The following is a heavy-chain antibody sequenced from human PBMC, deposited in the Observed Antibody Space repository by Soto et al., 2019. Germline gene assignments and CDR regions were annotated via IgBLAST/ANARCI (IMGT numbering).Heavy chain of an antibody. CDR1: GYSFDNYW. D-gene: IGHD1-26*01. CDR2: IYPGDSDR. V-gene: IGHV5-51*01. J-gene: IGHJ6*02. CDR3: VRYRSRDYYYGMDV. Sequence: PGESLKISCKGSGYSFDNYWIGWVRQMPGKGLEWMAIIYPGDSDRRYSPSFQGQVTISADQPISTAYLQWSSLKASDTANYYCVRYRSRDYYYGMDVWGQGTTVTVSS.